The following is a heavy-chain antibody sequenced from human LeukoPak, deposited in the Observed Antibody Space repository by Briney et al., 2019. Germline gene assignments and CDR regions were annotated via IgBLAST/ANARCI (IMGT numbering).Heavy chain of an antibody. V-gene: IGHV4-34*01. CDR3: ARKYYDYVWGSYRSDAFDI. J-gene: IGHJ3*02. Sequence: PSETLSLTCAVYGGSFSGYYWSWIRQPPGKGLEWIGEINHSGSTNYNPSLKSRVTISVDTSQNQFSLKLSSVTAADTAVYYCARKYYDYVWGSYRSDAFDIWAKGQWSPSLQ. D-gene: IGHD3-16*02. CDR1: GGSFSGYY. CDR2: INHSGST.